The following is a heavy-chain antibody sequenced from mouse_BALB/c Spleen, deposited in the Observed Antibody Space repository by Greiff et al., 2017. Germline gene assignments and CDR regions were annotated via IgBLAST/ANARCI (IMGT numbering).Heavy chain of an antibody. CDR3: ARGWDYDFDY. CDR1: GFTFSSYA. Sequence: EVMLVESGGGLVKPGGSLKLSCAASGFTFSSYAMSWVRQTPEKRLEWVASISSGGSTYYPDSVKGRFTISRDNARNILYLQMSSLRSEDTAMYYCARGWDYDFDYWGQGTTLTVSS. D-gene: IGHD2-4*01. V-gene: IGHV5-6-5*01. CDR2: ISSGGST. J-gene: IGHJ2*01.